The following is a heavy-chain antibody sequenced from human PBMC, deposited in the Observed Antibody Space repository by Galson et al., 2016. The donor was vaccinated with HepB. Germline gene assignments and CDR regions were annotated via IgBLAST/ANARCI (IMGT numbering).Heavy chain of an antibody. D-gene: IGHD1-26*01. Sequence: SVKVSCKASGFTFSSSAVQWVRQARGQRLEWIGWIVVGSANTKYAQKFQERVTITRDMSTRTAYMELSSLRSEDTAVYFCAAGLGAHPSDYYYYGMDVWGQGTTVTVSS. J-gene: IGHJ6*02. V-gene: IGHV1-58*01. CDR2: IVVGSANT. CDR3: AAGLGAHPSDYYYYGMDV. CDR1: GFTFSSSA.